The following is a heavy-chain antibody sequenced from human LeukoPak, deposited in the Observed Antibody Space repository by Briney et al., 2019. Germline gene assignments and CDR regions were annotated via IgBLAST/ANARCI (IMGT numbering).Heavy chain of an antibody. Sequence: SETLSLTCIVSGGSISSYYWSWIRQPAGKGLEWIGRIYPSGSTNYNPSLKSRVTMSLDTSNNQVSLKLNSVTAADTAVYYCARHISSGGTYAHFDYWGQGTLVTVSS. J-gene: IGHJ4*02. V-gene: IGHV4-4*07. D-gene: IGHD1-26*01. CDR2: IYPSGST. CDR3: ARHISSGGTYAHFDY. CDR1: GGSISSYY.